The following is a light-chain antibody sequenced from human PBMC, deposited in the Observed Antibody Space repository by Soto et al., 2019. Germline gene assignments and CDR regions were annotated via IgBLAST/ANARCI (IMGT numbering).Light chain of an antibody. J-gene: IGKJ1*01. CDR1: ERISSW. CDR3: QQYNSYWT. V-gene: IGKV1-5*01. CDR2: DAS. Sequence: DKQMTQSPSTLSASVGDRVTITCRASERISSWLAWYQQKPGKAPKLLIYDASSLESGVPSRFSGSGSGTEFTLTISSLQPDDFATYYCQQYNSYWTFGQGTIVDI.